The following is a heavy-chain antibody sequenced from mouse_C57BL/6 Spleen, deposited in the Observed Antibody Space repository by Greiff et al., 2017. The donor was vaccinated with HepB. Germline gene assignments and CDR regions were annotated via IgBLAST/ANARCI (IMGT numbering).Heavy chain of an antibody. CDR3: ASDSSGPHYFDY. Sequence: QVQLQQSGAELVKPGASVKLSCKASGYTFTSYWMHWVKQRPGQGLEWIGMIHPNSGSTNYNEKFKSKATLTVDKSSSTAYMQLSSLTSEDSAVYYCASDSSGPHYFDYWGQGTTLTVSS. CDR2: IHPNSGST. CDR1: GYTFTSYW. D-gene: IGHD3-2*02. V-gene: IGHV1-64*01. J-gene: IGHJ2*01.